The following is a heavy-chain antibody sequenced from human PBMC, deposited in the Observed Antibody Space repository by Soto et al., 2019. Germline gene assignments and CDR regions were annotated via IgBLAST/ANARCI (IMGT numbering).Heavy chain of an antibody. CDR1: GGTFSSYA. V-gene: IGHV1-69*04. CDR2: IIPILGIA. Sequence: SVKVSCKASGGTFSSYAISWVRQAPGQGLEWMGRIIPILGIANYAQKFQGRVTITADKSTSTAYMELSSLRSEDTAVYYCASGVVVAASAFDIWGQGTMVTVSS. CDR3: ASGVVVAASAFDI. J-gene: IGHJ3*02. D-gene: IGHD2-15*01.